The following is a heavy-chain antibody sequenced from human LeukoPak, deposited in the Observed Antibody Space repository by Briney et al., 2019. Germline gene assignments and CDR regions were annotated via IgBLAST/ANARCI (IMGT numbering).Heavy chain of an antibody. CDR3: ARENIGGSSTSCPTY. CDR1: GYTFTSYG. CDR2: IIPSLDIA. V-gene: IGHV1-69*04. J-gene: IGHJ4*02. D-gene: IGHD2-2*01. Sequence: SVKVSCKASGYTFTSYGISWVRQAPGQGLEWMGRIIPSLDIANYAQKFQGRVTITADKSTSTAYMELSRLRSDDTAVYYCARENIGGSSTSCPTYWGQGTLVTVSS.